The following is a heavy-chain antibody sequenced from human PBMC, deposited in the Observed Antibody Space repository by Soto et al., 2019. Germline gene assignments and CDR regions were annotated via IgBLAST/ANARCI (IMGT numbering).Heavy chain of an antibody. CDR1: GYTFTGYY. J-gene: IGHJ3*02. D-gene: IGHD5-18*01. CDR3: ARGPNARRGLWPMDDAFDI. V-gene: IGHV1-2*02. CDR2: INPNSGGT. Sequence: GAPVEVSSKASGYTFTGYYMDWVRQAPGQGLEWMGWINPNSGGTNYAQKLRGRVTMTRYTSISTAYMELSRLIPDDTAVYYCARGPNARRGLWPMDDAFDILGQRTMVTFS.